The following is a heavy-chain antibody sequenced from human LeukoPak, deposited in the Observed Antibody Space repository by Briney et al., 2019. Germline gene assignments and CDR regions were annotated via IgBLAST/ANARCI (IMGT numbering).Heavy chain of an antibody. CDR3: AKGYSGYDWSLVDY. J-gene: IGHJ4*02. Sequence: GGSLRLSCAASGFTFSSYSMNWVRQAPGKGLEWVSSISSSSSYINYADSVKGRFTISRDNAKNSLYLQMNSLRAEDMAVYYCAKGYSGYDWSLVDYWGQGTLVTVSS. V-gene: IGHV3-21*01. D-gene: IGHD5-12*01. CDR2: ISSSSSYI. CDR1: GFTFSSYS.